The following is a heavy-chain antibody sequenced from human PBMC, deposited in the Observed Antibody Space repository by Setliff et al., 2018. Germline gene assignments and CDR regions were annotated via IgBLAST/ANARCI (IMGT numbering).Heavy chain of an antibody. CDR1: GGSVSSGSYY. V-gene: IGHV4-61*02. J-gene: IGHJ6*03. Sequence: SETLSLTCTVSGGSVSSGSYYWSWIRQPAGKGLEWIGRLYTGGSTNYNPSLKSRVTMSVDTSKNQFSLKLRSMTAADTAVYYCAKQGSYYYYMDVWGKGTTVTVSS. D-gene: IGHD6-13*01. CDR3: AKQGSYYYYMDV. CDR2: LYTGGST.